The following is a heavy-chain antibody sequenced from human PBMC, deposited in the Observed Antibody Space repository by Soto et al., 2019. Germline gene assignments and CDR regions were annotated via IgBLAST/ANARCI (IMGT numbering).Heavy chain of an antibody. CDR1: GFTFTSSA. V-gene: IGHV1-58*01. Sequence: SVKVSYNASGFTFTSSAVQWVRPARVQRLEWIGWIVVGSGNTNYAQKFQERVTITRDMSTTTAYMELSSLRSEDTAVDYCGAEGRHWNYGYWGQGSLVTVAS. J-gene: IGHJ4*02. CDR2: IVVGSGNT. D-gene: IGHD1-7*01. CDR3: GAEGRHWNYGY.